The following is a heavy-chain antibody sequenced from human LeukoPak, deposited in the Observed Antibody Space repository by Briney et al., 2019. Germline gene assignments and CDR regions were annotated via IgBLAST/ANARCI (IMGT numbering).Heavy chain of an antibody. V-gene: IGHV3-33*01. CDR2: IWNDGNKK. J-gene: IGHJ6*02. CDR1: GFTFSTYG. Sequence: PGGSLRLSCAASGFTFSTYGMHWVRQAPGKGLEWVALIWNDGNKKNHADSVKGRFTISRDNSKNILYLQMDSLRAEDTAVYYCARDKVGYTYGYVRAHYGTDVWGQGTTVIVSS. D-gene: IGHD5-18*01. CDR3: ARDKVGYTYGYVRAHYGTDV.